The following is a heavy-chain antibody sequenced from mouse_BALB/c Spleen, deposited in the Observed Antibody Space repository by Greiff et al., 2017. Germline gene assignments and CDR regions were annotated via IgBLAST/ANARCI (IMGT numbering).Heavy chain of an antibody. J-gene: IGHJ4*01. V-gene: IGHV7-3*02. D-gene: IGHD2-14*01. Sequence: EVKLMESGGGLVQPGGSLRLSCATSGFTFTDYYMSWVRQPPGKALEWLGFIRNKANGYTTEYSASVKGRFTISRDNSQSILYLQMNTLRAEDSATYYCARDRHSHRGPNAMDDWGQGTSGTVSS. CDR2: IRNKANGYTT. CDR1: GFTFTDYY. CDR3: ARDRHSHRGPNAMDD.